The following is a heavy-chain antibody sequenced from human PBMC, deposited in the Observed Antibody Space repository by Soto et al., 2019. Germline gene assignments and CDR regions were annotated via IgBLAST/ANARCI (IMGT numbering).Heavy chain of an antibody. J-gene: IGHJ6*02. CDR2: MYSDGRT. Sequence: GGSLRLSCAAPGLTVSTNYMSWVRQAPGKGLEWLAIMYSDGRTYHADSVKGRFTISRDNSKNTLYLQMNSLRAEDTAVYYCARGYDFWSGYYYPYGMDVWGQGTTVTVSS. D-gene: IGHD3-3*01. V-gene: IGHV3-66*01. CDR3: ARGYDFWSGYYYPYGMDV. CDR1: GLTVSTNY.